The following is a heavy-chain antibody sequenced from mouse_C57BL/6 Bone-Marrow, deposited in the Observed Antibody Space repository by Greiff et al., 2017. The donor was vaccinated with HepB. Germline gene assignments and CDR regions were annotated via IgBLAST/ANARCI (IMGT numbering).Heavy chain of an antibody. CDR1: GYTFTSYW. CDR3: ARYYYGSSYVWYFDV. D-gene: IGHD1-1*01. CDR2: IDPSDSYT. Sequence: QVQLQQPGAELVMPGASVKLSCKASGYTFTSYWMHWVKQRPGQGLEWIGEIDPSDSYTNYNQKFKGKSTLTVDKSSSTAYMQLSSLTSEDSAVYYCARYYYGSSYVWYFDVWGTGTTGTVSA. V-gene: IGHV1-69*01. J-gene: IGHJ1*03.